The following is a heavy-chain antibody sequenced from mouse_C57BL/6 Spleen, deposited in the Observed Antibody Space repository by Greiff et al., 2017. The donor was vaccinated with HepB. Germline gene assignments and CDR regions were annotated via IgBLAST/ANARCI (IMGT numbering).Heavy chain of an antibody. V-gene: IGHV1-82*01. CDR2: LYPGAGDT. J-gene: IGHJ1*03. D-gene: IGHD1-1*01. CDR1: GYAFSSSW. Sequence: LVESGPELVKPGASVKISCKASGYAFSSSWMNWVKQRPGKGLEWIGRLYPGAGDTNYNGKFKGKATLTADKSSSTAYMQLSSLTSEDSAVYFCARSGNYGSWYFDVWGTGTTVTVSS. CDR3: ARSGNYGSWYFDV.